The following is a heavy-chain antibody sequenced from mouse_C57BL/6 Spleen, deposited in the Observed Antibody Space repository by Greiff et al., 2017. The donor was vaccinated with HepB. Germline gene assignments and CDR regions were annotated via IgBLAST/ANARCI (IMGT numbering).Heavy chain of an antibody. CDR3: ARPYYGSRDYYAMDY. D-gene: IGHD1-1*01. CDR1: GFTFSDYY. J-gene: IGHJ4*01. CDR2: ISNGGGST. Sequence: EVQGVESGGGLVQPGGSLKLSCAASGFTFSDYYMYWVRQTPEKRLEWVAYISNGGGSTYYPDTVKGRFTISRDNAKNTLYLQMSRLKSEDTAMYYCARPYYGSRDYYAMDYWGQGTSVTVSS. V-gene: IGHV5-12*01.